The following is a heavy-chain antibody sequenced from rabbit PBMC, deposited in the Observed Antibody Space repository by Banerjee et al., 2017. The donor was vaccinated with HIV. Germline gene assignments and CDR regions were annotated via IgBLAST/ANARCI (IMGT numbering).Heavy chain of an antibody. CDR1: AFSFSVSYY. V-gene: IGHV1S40*01. CDR3: ARRLGYAFFKL. CDR2: IDAGSSDNT. Sequence: QSLEESGGDLVKPGASLTLTCTASAFSFSVSYYMCWVRQAPGKGLEWIACIDAGSSDNTYYASWAKGRFTISKTSSTTVTLQMTSLTAADTATYFCARRLGYAFFKLWGPGTLVTVS. D-gene: IGHD6-1*01. J-gene: IGHJ4*01.